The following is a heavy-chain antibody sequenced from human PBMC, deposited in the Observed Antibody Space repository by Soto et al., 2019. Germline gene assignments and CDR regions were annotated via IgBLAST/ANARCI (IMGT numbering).Heavy chain of an antibody. Sequence: ASVKVSCKASGYTFPSSDINWVRQATGQGLEWMGWMNPNSGNTGYAQKFQGRVTMTRNTSISTAYMELSSLRSEDTAVYYCARGGSSGWSYAFQHWGQGTLVTVSS. J-gene: IGHJ1*01. CDR2: MNPNSGNT. CDR1: GYTFPSSD. CDR3: ARGGSSGWSYAFQH. V-gene: IGHV1-8*01. D-gene: IGHD6-19*01.